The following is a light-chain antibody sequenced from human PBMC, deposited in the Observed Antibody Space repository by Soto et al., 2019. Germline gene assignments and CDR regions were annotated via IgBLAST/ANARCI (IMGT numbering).Light chain of an antibody. J-gene: IGKJ2*01. CDR2: GAS. V-gene: IGKV3-15*01. CDR3: QQYDDWPPYT. CDR1: QSISTN. Sequence: EIVMTQSPASLSVSPGERATLSCRASQSISTNLAWYQQKPGQAPRLLIYGASTRATGIPVRFSGSGSGTEFPLTIISLQSEDFAIYYCQQYDDWPPYTFGLGTKLEIK.